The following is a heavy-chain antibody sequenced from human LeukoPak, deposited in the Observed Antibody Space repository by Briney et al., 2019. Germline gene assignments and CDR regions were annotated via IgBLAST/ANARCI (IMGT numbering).Heavy chain of an antibody. CDR1: GGSISSYY. Sequence: SPSETPSLTCTVSGGSISSYYWSWIRQPAGKGLEWIGRIYTSGSTNYNPSLKSRVTMSVDTSKNQFSLKLSSVTAADTAVYYCARDEVEYGDYAHYFDYWGQGTLVTVSS. CDR3: ARDEVEYGDYAHYFDY. V-gene: IGHV4-4*07. CDR2: IYTSGST. J-gene: IGHJ4*02. D-gene: IGHD4-17*01.